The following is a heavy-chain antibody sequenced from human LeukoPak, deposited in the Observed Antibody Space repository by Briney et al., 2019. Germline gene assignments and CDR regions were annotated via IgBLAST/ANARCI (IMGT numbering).Heavy chain of an antibody. CDR3: ATKQWLAPPPDS. D-gene: IGHD6-19*01. J-gene: IGHJ4*02. V-gene: IGHV3-74*01. Sequence: GGSLRLSCAASGFTFSKYWMLWLRQAPGKGLESVARINTGGTVTTYAASVQAPFTVSRDNANNTMFLQMNSVRDEDTAAYYCATKQWLAPPPDSWGQGTPVTVSS. CDR1: GFTFSKYW. CDR2: INTGGTVT.